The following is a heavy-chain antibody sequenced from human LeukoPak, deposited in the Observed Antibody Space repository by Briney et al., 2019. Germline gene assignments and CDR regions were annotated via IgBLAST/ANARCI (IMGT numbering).Heavy chain of an antibody. V-gene: IGHV3-21*01. CDR3: AKYGDSPFDY. CDR1: GFTFSSYS. D-gene: IGHD4-17*01. CDR2: ISRSGSYI. Sequence: GGSLRLSCAASGFTFSSYSMNWVRQAPGKGLEWVSSISRSGSYISYADSVEGRFTISRDNAKNSLYLQMNSLRAEDTAVYYCAKYGDSPFDYWGQGTLVTVSS. J-gene: IGHJ4*02.